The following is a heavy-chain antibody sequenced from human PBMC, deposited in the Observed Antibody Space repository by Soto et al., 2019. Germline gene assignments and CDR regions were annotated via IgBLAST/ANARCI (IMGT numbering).Heavy chain of an antibody. CDR3: ARRIAPAGAHAFDI. CDR1: GFTFSDYY. D-gene: IGHD6-13*01. V-gene: IGHV3-11*01. J-gene: IGHJ3*02. Sequence: GGSLRLSCAASGFTFSDYYMSWIRQAPGKGLEWVSYITSSNSAIYYADSVKGRFTISRDNAKNSLYLQMNSLRAEDTAVYYCARRIAPAGAHAFDIWGQGTMVTV. CDR2: ITSSNSAI.